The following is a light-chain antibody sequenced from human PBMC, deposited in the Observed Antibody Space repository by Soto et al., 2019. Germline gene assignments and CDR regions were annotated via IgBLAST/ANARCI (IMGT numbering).Light chain of an antibody. CDR1: SSNIGSNA. CDR2: TNT. Sequence: QSVLTQPPSASGTPGQRVTISCSGGSSNIGSNAVAWYQQLPETAPKLLIYTNTQRPSGVPDRFSGSRSGTSASLAISGLQSEDEADYCCAAWDDSLNGWVFGGGTKLTVL. J-gene: IGLJ3*02. V-gene: IGLV1-44*01. CDR3: AAWDDSLNGWV.